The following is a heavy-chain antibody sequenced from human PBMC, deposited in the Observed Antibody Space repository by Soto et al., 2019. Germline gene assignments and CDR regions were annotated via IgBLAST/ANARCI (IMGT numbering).Heavy chain of an antibody. D-gene: IGHD6-13*01. CDR3: AITAAGTHYFYFDY. Sequence: SVKVSCKASGGTFNSYGISWVRQDPGQGLDWMGVIIPLYGTVNYAQKFQGRVSITADKSTSTAYMDLSSLRSDDTAVYYCAITAAGTHYFYFDYWGQGTLVTVSS. CDR1: GGTFNSYG. V-gene: IGHV1-69*06. J-gene: IGHJ4*02. CDR2: IIPLYGTV.